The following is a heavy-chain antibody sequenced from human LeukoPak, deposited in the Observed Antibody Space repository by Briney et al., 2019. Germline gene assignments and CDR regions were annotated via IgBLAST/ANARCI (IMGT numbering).Heavy chain of an antibody. CDR1: GFTFSTYN. V-gene: IGHV3-21*01. CDR2: ISGGSTYM. D-gene: IGHD3-16*01. CDR3: ARDLASGDY. Sequence: NTGGSLRLSCAASGFTFSTYNMNWVRQAPGRGLEWVSFISGGSTYMYYADSVKGRFTISRDNAKNSLYLQMNSLRPEDTAVYYCARDLASGDYWGQGTLVTVSS. J-gene: IGHJ4*02.